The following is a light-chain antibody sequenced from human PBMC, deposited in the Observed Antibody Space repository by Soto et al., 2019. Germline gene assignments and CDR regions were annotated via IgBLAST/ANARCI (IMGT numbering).Light chain of an antibody. CDR2: RSN. J-gene: IGLJ3*02. CDR1: SSNIGSDT. Sequence: QAVVTQPPSASGTPGQRVTISCSGSSSNIGSDTVNWYQQLPGTAPKLLIHRSNQRPSGVPGRFSGSKCGTSASLAISGLQPEDESDYHCSEWDASLNGWVFGGGTKLTVL. V-gene: IGLV1-44*01. CDR3: SEWDASLNGWV.